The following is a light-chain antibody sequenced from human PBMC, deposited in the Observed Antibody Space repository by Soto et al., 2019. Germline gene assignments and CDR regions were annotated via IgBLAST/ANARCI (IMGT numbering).Light chain of an antibody. CDR1: SSDVGGYNY. J-gene: IGLJ3*02. CDR3: SSYTSSSTRV. Sequence: QSALTQPASVSGSPGQSITISCTGTSSDVGGYNYVSWYQQHPGKAPKLMIYEVSNRHSGVSNRFSGSKSGNTASLTISGLQAEYEADYYCSSYTSSSTRVFGGGTKVTVL. V-gene: IGLV2-14*01. CDR2: EVS.